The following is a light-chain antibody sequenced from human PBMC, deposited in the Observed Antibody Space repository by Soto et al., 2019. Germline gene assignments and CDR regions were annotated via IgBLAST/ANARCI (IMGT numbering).Light chain of an antibody. J-gene: IGKJ1*01. CDR2: GAS. CDR1: QSVISSY. CDR3: QQFGGSLTWT. V-gene: IGKV3-20*01. Sequence: EVVLTQSPGSLSLSPGERATLSCRASQSVISSYLAWHQQKPGQAPRLLIYGASSRATGIPDRFSGSGSGTDFTLTISRLEPEDCAVYYCQQFGGSLTWTFGQGTKVDIK.